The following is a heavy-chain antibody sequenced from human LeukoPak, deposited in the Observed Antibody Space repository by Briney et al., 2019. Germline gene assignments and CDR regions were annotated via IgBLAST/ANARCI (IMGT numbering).Heavy chain of an antibody. V-gene: IGHV1-69*04. CDR3: ATLASSGWYASSANSSSNWFDP. CDR2: IIPILGIA. CDR1: GGTFSSYA. Sequence: GASVKVSCKASGGTFSSYAISWVRQAPGQGLEWMGRIIPILGIANYAQKFQGRVTITADKSTSPAYMELSSLRSEDTAVYYCATLASSGWYASSANSSSNWFDPWGQGTLVTVSS. D-gene: IGHD6-19*01. J-gene: IGHJ5*02.